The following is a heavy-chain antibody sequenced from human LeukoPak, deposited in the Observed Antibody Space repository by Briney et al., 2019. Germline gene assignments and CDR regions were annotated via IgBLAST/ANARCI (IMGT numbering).Heavy chain of an antibody. CDR2: IYYSGST. D-gene: IGHD5-24*01. CDR1: GGSISSYY. Sequence: SETLSLTCTGSGGSISSYYWSWIRQPPGKGLEWIGYIYYSGSTNYNPSLKSRVTISVDTSKNQFSLKLSSVTAADTAVYYCARDSRDGYVDYWGQGTLVTVSS. J-gene: IGHJ4*02. CDR3: ARDSRDGYVDY. V-gene: IGHV4-59*01.